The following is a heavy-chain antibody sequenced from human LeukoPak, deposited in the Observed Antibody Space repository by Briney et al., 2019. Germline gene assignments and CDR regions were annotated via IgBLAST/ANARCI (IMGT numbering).Heavy chain of an antibody. Sequence: GGSLRLSCAASGFTFKNYGMNWVRQAPGKGLECVSSISSGFSYIDYADSPQGRFTISRDNAKSSLYLQMNSLRGEDTAVYYCARSKGGAQREYGMDVWGQGTTVTVSS. CDR1: GFTFKNYG. CDR2: ISSGFSYI. D-gene: IGHD1-1*01. J-gene: IGHJ6*02. V-gene: IGHV3-21*06. CDR3: ARSKGGAQREYGMDV.